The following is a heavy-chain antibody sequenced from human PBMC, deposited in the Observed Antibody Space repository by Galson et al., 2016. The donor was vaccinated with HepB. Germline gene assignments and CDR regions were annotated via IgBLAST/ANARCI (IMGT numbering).Heavy chain of an antibody. V-gene: IGHV4-59*12. CDR2: IYSTGSS. CDR3: ARDPRAFGVAIRGAFDI. J-gene: IGHJ3*02. D-gene: IGHD3-3*01. CDR1: GDSMDTYY. Sequence: SETLSLTCTVSGDSMDTYYWSWIRQSPGKELEWVSYIYSTGSSNYNPSLKSRVIISVDTSKNQFSLKLSSVTAADTAVYYCARDPRAFGVAIRGAFDIWGQGTMVTVSS.